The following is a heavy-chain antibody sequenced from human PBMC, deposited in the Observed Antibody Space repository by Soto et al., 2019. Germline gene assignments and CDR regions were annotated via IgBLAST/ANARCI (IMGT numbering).Heavy chain of an antibody. Sequence: EVQLVESGGGLVKPGGSLRLSCAASGFIFSNAWMSWVRQAPGKGLEWVGRIKSKADGGTTNYAAPVEGRFNISRDGSKNTLYLQMNGLKTEDTAVYYCTTGWSSKDYWGQGTLVTVSS. CDR2: IKSKADGGTT. CDR1: GFIFSNAW. J-gene: IGHJ4*02. CDR3: TTGWSSKDY. V-gene: IGHV3-15*01. D-gene: IGHD3-3*01.